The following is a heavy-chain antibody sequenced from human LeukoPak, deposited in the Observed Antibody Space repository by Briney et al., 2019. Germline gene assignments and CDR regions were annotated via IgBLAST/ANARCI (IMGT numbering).Heavy chain of an antibody. J-gene: IGHJ4*02. CDR1: GFTFSSYW. CDR3: SRRYFDY. CDR2: IKQDGSEK. Sequence: PGGSLRLSCEASGFTFSSYWMSWVRQAPGRGLEWVANIKQDGSEKYYVDSVKGRFTISRDNAKNSLYLQMNSLRAEDTAVYYYSRRYFDYWGQGTLVTFSS. V-gene: IGHV3-7*03. D-gene: IGHD2-21*01.